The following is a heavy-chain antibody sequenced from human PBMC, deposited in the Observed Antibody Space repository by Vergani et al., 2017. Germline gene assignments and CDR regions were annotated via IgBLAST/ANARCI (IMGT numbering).Heavy chain of an antibody. Sequence: QVQLQQWGAGLLKPSETLSLTCAVYGGSFSGYYWSWIRQPPGKGLEWIGEINHSGSTNYNPSLKSRVTISVDTSKNQFSLKLSSVTAADTAVYYCASTPGYCSSTSCYRGGGAFDYWGQGTLVTVSS. J-gene: IGHJ4*02. CDR2: INHSGST. CDR1: GGSFSGYY. D-gene: IGHD2-2*03. CDR3: ASTPGYCSSTSCYRGGGAFDY. V-gene: IGHV4-34*01.